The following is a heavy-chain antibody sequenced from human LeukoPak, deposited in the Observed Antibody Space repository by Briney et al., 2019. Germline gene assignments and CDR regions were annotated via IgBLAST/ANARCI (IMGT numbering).Heavy chain of an antibody. CDR1: GITISSYG. CDR2: ISYDGNYK. D-gene: IGHD3-10*01. Sequence: PGGSLRLSCAASGITISSYGMHRVRQAPGKGLDWVAVISYDGNYKYYADSVKGRFTISKDISKNTLYLEMNSLRAEDTAVYYCAKAASGSSYNYFDYWGHGTLVTVSS. J-gene: IGHJ4*01. CDR3: AKAASGSSYNYFDY. V-gene: IGHV3-30*18.